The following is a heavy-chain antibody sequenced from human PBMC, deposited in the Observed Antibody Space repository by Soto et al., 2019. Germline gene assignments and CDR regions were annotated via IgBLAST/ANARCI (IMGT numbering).Heavy chain of an antibody. D-gene: IGHD3-22*01. Sequence: QVQLVQSGAEVKKPGSSVKVSCKASGGTFSSYAISWVRQAPGQGLEWMGGIIPIFGTANYAQKFQGRVTSTADESTSKAYMELSSLRAEDTAVYYCAREAYYYDSSGYYPLDYWGQGTLVTVSS. J-gene: IGHJ4*02. CDR3: AREAYYYDSSGYYPLDY. CDR1: GGTFSSYA. CDR2: IIPIFGTA. V-gene: IGHV1-69*01.